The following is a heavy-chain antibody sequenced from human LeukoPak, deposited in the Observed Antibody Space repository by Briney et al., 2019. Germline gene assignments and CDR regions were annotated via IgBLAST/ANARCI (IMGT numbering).Heavy chain of an antibody. CDR2: INPNTGGT. Sequence: ASVKVSCKASGYTFTGYYMHWVRQAPGQGLEWMGWINPNTGGTNSAQKFQGRVTMTRDTSISTAYMELKRLSSDDTAVYFCAREGFCTGSKCPAEYWGQGTLVTVSS. CDR1: GYTFTGYY. CDR3: AREGFCTGSKCPAEY. J-gene: IGHJ4*02. V-gene: IGHV1-2*02. D-gene: IGHD2-8*02.